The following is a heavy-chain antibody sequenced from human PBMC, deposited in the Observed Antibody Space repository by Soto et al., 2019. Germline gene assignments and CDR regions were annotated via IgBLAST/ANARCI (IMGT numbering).Heavy chain of an antibody. Sequence: GASGKVSCKASGYTFTSYAMHWVRQAPGQRLEWMGWINAGNGNTKYSQKFQGRVTITRDTSASTAYRELSSLRSEDTAVYYCAREATSAFCSGYSNYLDYWGKGTMVTASS. J-gene: IGHJ4*02. V-gene: IGHV1-3*01. CDR2: INAGNGNT. D-gene: IGHD3-3*01. CDR1: GYTFTSYA. CDR3: AREATSAFCSGYSNYLDY.